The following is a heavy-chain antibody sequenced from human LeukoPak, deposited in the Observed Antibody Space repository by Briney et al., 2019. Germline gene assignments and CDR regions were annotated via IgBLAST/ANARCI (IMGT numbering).Heavy chain of an antibody. CDR3: AKGWQQLVRFPFDY. CDR1: GFTFSSYV. J-gene: IGHJ4*02. V-gene: IGHV3-23*01. D-gene: IGHD6-13*01. Sequence: GGSLRLSCAASGFTFSSYVMSWVRQAPGKGLEWVSAISGSGGSTYYADSVKGRFTISRDNSKNTLYLQMNSLRAEDTAVYYCAKGWQQLVRFPFDYWGQGTLVTVSS. CDR2: ISGSGGST.